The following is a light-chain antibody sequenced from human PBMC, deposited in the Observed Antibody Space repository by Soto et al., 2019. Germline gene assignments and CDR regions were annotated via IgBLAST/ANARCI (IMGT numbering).Light chain of an antibody. CDR1: QSVSSS. V-gene: IGKV3-20*01. Sequence: IVLTQSPGTLSLSPGERVTPSCRASQSVSSSFAWYQQKRGQAPRLLIYGASSRATGIPDRFSGSGSGTELTLTISRLEHEDFALYYCQQYVDSPLTFGGGTKVEIK. CDR3: QQYVDSPLT. J-gene: IGKJ4*01. CDR2: GAS.